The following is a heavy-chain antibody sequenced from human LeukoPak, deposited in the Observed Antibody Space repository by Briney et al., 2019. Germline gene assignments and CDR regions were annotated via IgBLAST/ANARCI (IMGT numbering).Heavy chain of an antibody. Sequence: GRSLRLSCAASGFTFSSYGMHWVRQAPGKGLEWVAVISYDGSNKYYADSVKGRFTISRDNSKNTLYLQMNSLRAEDTAVYYCAKAVTMIVVPTDAFDIWGRGTMVTVSS. CDR2: ISYDGSNK. CDR1: GFTFSSYG. CDR3: AKAVTMIVVPTDAFDI. V-gene: IGHV3-30*18. J-gene: IGHJ3*02. D-gene: IGHD3-22*01.